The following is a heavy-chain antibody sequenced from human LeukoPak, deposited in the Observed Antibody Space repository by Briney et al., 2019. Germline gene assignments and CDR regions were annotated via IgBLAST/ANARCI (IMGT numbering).Heavy chain of an antibody. CDR2: INHSGST. V-gene: IGHV4-34*01. J-gene: IGHJ4*02. CDR3: ARGRRRPPRTQYSSGWYDF. CDR1: GGSFSGYY. Sequence: KPSETLSLTCAVYGGSFSGYYWSWIRQPPGKGLEWIGEINHSGSTNYNPSLKSRVTISVDTSKNQFSLKLSSVTAADTAVYYCARGRRRPPRTQYSSGWYDFWGQGTLVTVSS. D-gene: IGHD6-19*01.